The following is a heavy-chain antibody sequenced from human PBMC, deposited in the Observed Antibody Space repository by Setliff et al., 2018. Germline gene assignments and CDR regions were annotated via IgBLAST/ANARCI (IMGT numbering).Heavy chain of an antibody. J-gene: IGHJ4*02. CDR1: DYSITNNYY. CDR2: AHQSGTT. V-gene: IGHV4-38-2*01. Sequence: PSETLSLTCAVSDYSITNNYYWGWIRQAPGKGLEWIGTAHQSGTTFYNPSLKGRVTMSVDTSKNQFSLKLSSVTAADTAMYYCRFWSGYYKNDYWAQGTLVTVSS. CDR3: RFWSGYYKNDY. D-gene: IGHD3-3*01.